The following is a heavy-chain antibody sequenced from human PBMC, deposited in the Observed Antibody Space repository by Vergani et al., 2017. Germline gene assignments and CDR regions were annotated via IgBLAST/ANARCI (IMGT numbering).Heavy chain of an antibody. J-gene: IGHJ6*02. CDR1: GFTFSDYY. CDR2: INSSGSTI. V-gene: IGHV3-11*01. Sequence: QVQLVESGGGLVKPGGSLRLSCAASGFTFSDYYMSWIRQAPGKGLEWVSYINSSGSTIYYADSVKGRFTISRDNAKNSLYLQMNSLRAEDTAVYYCARIQISNSYDSSGYYYMGYYYGKDCWRRGPMV. D-gene: IGHD3-22*01. CDR3: ARIQISNSYDSSGYYYMGYYYGKDC.